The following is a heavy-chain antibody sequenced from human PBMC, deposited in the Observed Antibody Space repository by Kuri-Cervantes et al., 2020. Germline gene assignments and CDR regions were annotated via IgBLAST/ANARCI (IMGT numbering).Heavy chain of an antibody. V-gene: IGHV3-33*01. CDR3: ARDGELLGKDAFDI. J-gene: IGHJ3*02. CDR1: GFTFSSYG. Sequence: GESLKIPCAGSGFTFSSYGMHWVRQAPGKGLEWVAVIWYDGSNKYYADSVKGRFTISRDNSKNTLYLQMNSLRAAYTAVYYCARDGELLGKDAFDIWGQGTMVTVSS. CDR2: IWYDGSNK. D-gene: IGHD1-26*01.